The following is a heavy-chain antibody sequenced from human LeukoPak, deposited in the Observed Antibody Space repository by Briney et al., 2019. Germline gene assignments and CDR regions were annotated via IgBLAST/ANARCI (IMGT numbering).Heavy chain of an antibody. J-gene: IGHJ6*03. CDR2: IISGGTT. V-gene: IGHV3-23*01. CDR1: GFTFSSYA. D-gene: IGHD3-22*01. Sequence: GGSLRLSCAASGFTFSSYAMSWVRQAPGKGLEWVSGIISGGTTYYADSVKGRFTISRDNSKNTLYLQMNSLRAEDTAVYYCAKAPLRDYYDSSNYYPPYMDVWGKGTTVTVSS. CDR3: AKAPLRDYYDSSNYYPPYMDV.